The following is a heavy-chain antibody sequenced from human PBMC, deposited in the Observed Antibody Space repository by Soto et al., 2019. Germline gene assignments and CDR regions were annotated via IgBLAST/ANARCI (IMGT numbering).Heavy chain of an antibody. CDR1: GFNVNSSY. Sequence: EVQVVESGGGLIKPGGSLRLSCAASGFNVNSSYMTWIRQAPGKGLQWVADISSGGTTKYTDSVRGRFSISRDMSKNTLYLQMNSLRVEDTAIYSCARQFPSDNYGNRLDPWGQGTLVTVSA. CDR2: ISSGGTT. CDR3: ARQFPSDNYGNRLDP. J-gene: IGHJ5*02. D-gene: IGHD3-10*01. V-gene: IGHV3-53*01.